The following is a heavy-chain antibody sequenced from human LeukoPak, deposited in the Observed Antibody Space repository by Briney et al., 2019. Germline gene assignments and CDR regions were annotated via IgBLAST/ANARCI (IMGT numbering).Heavy chain of an antibody. CDR1: GGSFSGYY. D-gene: IGHD6-13*01. J-gene: IGHJ6*03. CDR2: INHSGST. CDR3: ARDAGSSWYDYMDV. Sequence: PSETLSLTCAVYGGSFSGYYWSWIRQPPGKGLEWIGEINHSGSTNYNPSLKSRVTISVDTSKNQFSLKLSSVTAADTAVYYCARDAGSSWYDYMDVWGKGTTVTISS. V-gene: IGHV4-34*01.